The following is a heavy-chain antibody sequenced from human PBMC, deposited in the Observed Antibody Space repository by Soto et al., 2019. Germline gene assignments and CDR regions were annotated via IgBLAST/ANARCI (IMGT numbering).Heavy chain of an antibody. CDR3: ARANNYFDL. CDR2: LSYDGSNN. V-gene: IGHV3-30*14. J-gene: IGHJ5*02. Sequence: GSLRLSCAASGFTFSSYSMHWVRQAPGRGPEWVAVLSYDGSNNDYADSVKGRFTISRDNSKNTLSLQMNSLRADDTGVYYCARANNYFDLWGQGTLVTVSS. CDR1: GFTFSSYS.